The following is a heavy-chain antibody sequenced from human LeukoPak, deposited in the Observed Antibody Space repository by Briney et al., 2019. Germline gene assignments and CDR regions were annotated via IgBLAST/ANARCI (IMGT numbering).Heavy chain of an antibody. CDR2: IRYDGSNK. CDR3: AKDRLDYGDYEDPDY. Sequence: GGSLRLSCAASGFTFSSYGMHWVRQAPGKGLEWVAFIRYDGSNKYYADSVKGRFTISRDNSKNTLYLQMNSLRAEDTAVYYCAKDRLDYGDYEDPDYWGQGTLVTVSS. V-gene: IGHV3-30*02. J-gene: IGHJ4*02. CDR1: GFTFSSYG. D-gene: IGHD4-17*01.